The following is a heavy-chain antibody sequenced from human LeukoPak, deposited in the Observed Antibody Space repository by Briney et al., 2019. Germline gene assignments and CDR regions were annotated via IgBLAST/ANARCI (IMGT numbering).Heavy chain of an antibody. CDR2: IYHSGST. D-gene: IGHD4-17*01. CDR3: ARDPKSIRSFDY. CDR1: GGSISSGGYY. Sequence: SQTLSLTCTVSGGSISSGGYYWSWIRQPPGKGLEWIGYIYHSGSTYYNPSLKSRVTISVDRSKNQFSLKLSSVTAADTAVYYCARDPKSIRSFDYWGQGTLVTVSS. V-gene: IGHV4-30-2*01. J-gene: IGHJ4*02.